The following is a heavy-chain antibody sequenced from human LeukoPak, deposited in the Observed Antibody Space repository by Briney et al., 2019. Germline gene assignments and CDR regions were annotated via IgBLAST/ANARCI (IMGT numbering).Heavy chain of an antibody. D-gene: IGHD6-19*01. CDR3: ARDGIAVAVKWAGIDY. V-gene: IGHV3-21*01. Sequence: PGGSLRLSCAASGITFSSYSMNWVRQAPGKGLEWVSSISSSSSYIYYADSVKGRFTISRDNAKNSLYLQMNSLRAEDTAVYYCARDGIAVAVKWAGIDYWGQGTLVTVSS. CDR1: GITFSSYS. J-gene: IGHJ4*02. CDR2: ISSSSSYI.